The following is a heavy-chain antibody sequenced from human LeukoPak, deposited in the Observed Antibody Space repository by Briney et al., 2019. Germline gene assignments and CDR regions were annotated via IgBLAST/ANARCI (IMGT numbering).Heavy chain of an antibody. CDR3: ARARRKNGGLFFDY. CDR1: GGSISSYY. D-gene: IGHD3-16*01. CDR2: IYYSGST. J-gene: IGHJ4*02. V-gene: IGHV4-59*01. Sequence: SETLSLTCTVSGGSISSYYWSWIRQPPGKGLEWIGYIYYSGSTNYNPSLKSRVTISVDTSKNQFSLKLSSVTAADTAVYYCARARRKNGGLFFDYWGQGTLVTVSS.